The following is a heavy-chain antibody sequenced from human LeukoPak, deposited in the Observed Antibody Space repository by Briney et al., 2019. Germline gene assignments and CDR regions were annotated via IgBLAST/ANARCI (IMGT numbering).Heavy chain of an antibody. Sequence: SETLSLTCTVSGGSISSYYWSWIRQPPGKGLEWIGDIYYSGSTNYNPSLKSRVTISVDTSKNQFSLKLSSVTAADTAVYYCARDKRATSYGDYGYYYGMDVWGQGTTVTVSS. V-gene: IGHV4-59*01. J-gene: IGHJ6*02. CDR3: ARDKRATSYGDYGYYYGMDV. CDR1: GGSISSYY. D-gene: IGHD4-17*01. CDR2: IYYSGST.